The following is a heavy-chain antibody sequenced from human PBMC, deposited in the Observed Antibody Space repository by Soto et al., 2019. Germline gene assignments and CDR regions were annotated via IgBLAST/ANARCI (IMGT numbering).Heavy chain of an antibody. Sequence: QVQLVQSGTEVKKPGASVKVSCKASGYTFTSYALSWVRHAPGQGLEWMGWISTYNGNTNYAQNLQGRVTMTTDISTNPAYMELRSLRSDDTAVYYCARVVGGIPVAGSWNCFDPWGQGTLVTVSS. CDR1: GYTFTSYA. J-gene: IGHJ5*02. D-gene: IGHD6-19*01. CDR2: ISTYNGNT. V-gene: IGHV1-18*04. CDR3: ARVVGGIPVAGSWNCFDP.